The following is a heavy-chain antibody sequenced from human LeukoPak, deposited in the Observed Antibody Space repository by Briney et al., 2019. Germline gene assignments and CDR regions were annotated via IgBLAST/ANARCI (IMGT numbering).Heavy chain of an antibody. CDR1: LDSTTSNF. V-gene: IGHV4-4*02. CDR2: IHRSGSP. J-gene: IGHJ4*02. D-gene: IGHD1-14*01. CDR3: AREILGGFNPGAY. Sequence: PSETLSLTCTVPLDSTTSNFWSCVRQPPGKGLEWIGEIHRSGSPNYNPSLQSRVTISIDRSRNQIALELSSVTAADTAVYYCAREILGGFNPGAYWGQGTLVTVSS.